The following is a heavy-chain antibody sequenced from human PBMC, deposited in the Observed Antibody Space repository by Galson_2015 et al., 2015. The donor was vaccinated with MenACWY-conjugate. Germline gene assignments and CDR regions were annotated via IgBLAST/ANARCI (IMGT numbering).Heavy chain of an antibody. CDR1: GAFLGSGGHY. CDR3: ARDGYCGGDCFSADRAYYYYMNV. V-gene: IGHV4-31*03. CDR2: IHYSGRN. D-gene: IGHD2-21*01. J-gene: IGHJ6*03. Sequence: TLSLTCSVSGAFLGSGGHYWSWIRQHPGKGLEWIGHIHYSGRNYCNPSLQSRISMSVDTSKNQFSLTLTSVTAADTAVYYCARDGYCGGDCFSADRAYYYYMNVWGRGTTVTVYS.